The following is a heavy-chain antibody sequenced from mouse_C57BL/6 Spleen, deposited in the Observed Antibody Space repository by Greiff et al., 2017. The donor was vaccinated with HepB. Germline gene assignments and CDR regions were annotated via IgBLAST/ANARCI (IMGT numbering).Heavy chain of an antibody. CDR2: IYPRSGNT. Sequence: QVQLKQSGAELARPGASVKLSCKASGYTFTSYGISWVKQRTGQGLEWIGEIYPRSGNTYYNEKFKGKATLTADKSSSTAYMELRSLTSEDSAVYFCARSPGTEDYYAMDYCGQGTSVTVSS. V-gene: IGHV1-81*01. J-gene: IGHJ4*01. CDR1: GYTFTSYG. CDR3: ARSPGTEDYYAMDY. D-gene: IGHD4-1*01.